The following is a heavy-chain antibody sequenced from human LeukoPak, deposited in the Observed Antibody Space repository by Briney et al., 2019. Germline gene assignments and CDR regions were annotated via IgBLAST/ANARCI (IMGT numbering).Heavy chain of an antibody. CDR1: GGTFSSYA. D-gene: IGHD4-17*01. V-gene: IGHV1-69*06. CDR3: ARARSPTTVTPED. J-gene: IGHJ4*02. CDR2: IIPIFGTA. Sequence: EASVKVSCKASGGTFSSYAISWVRQAPGQGLEWMGGIIPIFGTANYAQKLQGRVTITADKSTSTAYMELSSLRSEDTAVYYCARARSPTTVTPEDWGQGTLVTVSS.